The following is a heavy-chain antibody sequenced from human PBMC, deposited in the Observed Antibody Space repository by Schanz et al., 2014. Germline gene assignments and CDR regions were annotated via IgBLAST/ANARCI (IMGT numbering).Heavy chain of an antibody. D-gene: IGHD3-3*01. CDR3: ARESVSRTRLFDP. V-gene: IGHV1-2*02. CDR1: GYTFTRSG. CDR2: TNPNGGA. Sequence: QVQLVQSEGEVKTPGASVKVSCKASGYTFTRSGISWVRQAPGQGLEWIGVTNPNGGAEFAQNFQGRVTMTKDTSINTVYMELSTLTSDDTAVYYCARESVSRTRLFDPWGQGTLVTVSS. J-gene: IGHJ5*02.